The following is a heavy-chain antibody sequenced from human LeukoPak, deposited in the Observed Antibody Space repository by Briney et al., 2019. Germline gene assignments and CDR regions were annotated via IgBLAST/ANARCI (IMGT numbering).Heavy chain of an antibody. CDR1: GFTFSSYE. CDR3: ARVYSGSWYFDL. Sequence: PGGSLRLSCAASGFTFSSYEMNWVRQAPGKGLEWVSYISRSGRTIYDADSVKGRFTISRDNAKNSLYLQMNSLRAEDTAVYYCARVYSGSWYFDLWGRGTLVTVSS. J-gene: IGHJ2*01. CDR2: ISRSGRTI. D-gene: IGHD5-12*01. V-gene: IGHV3-48*03.